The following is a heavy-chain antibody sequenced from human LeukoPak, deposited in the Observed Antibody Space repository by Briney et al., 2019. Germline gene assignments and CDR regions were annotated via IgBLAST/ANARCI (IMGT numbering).Heavy chain of an antibody. CDR2: VSYDGSNK. CDR1: GFTFSSYG. Sequence: QPGGSLRLSCAASGFTFSSYGMHWVRQAPGKGLEWVAVVSYDGSNKYYADSVKGRFTISRDNSKNTLYLQMNSLRAEDTAVYYCAKLLFYGDPIWHEVGWNDYWGQGTLVTVSS. D-gene: IGHD4-17*01. CDR3: AKLLFYGDPIWHEVGWNDY. V-gene: IGHV3-30*18. J-gene: IGHJ4*02.